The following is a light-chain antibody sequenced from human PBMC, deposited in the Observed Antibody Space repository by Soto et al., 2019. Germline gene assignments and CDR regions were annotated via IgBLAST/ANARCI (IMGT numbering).Light chain of an antibody. Sequence: QSVLPQPPSTSGTPGQRVTISCSGRSSNIGTNSVHWYKHLPGTAPKLLIYNSNQRPSGVPDRFSGSKSGTSASLAIRGLQSEDEADYYCGTWDDSLNGPVFGGGTKRTVL. CDR2: NSN. CDR3: GTWDDSLNGPV. J-gene: IGLJ2*01. CDR1: SSNIGTNS. V-gene: IGLV1-44*01.